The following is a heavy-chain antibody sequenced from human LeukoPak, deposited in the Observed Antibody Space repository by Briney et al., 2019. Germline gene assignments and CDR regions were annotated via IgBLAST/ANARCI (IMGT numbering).Heavy chain of an antibody. CDR1: GFTFSSYG. CDR3: AKVVNDFWSGYYTDDAFDI. J-gene: IGHJ3*02. V-gene: IGHV3-30*02. CDR2: IRYDGSNK. Sequence: GGSLRLSCAASGFTFSSYGMHWVRQAPGKGLEWVAFIRYDGSNKYYADSVKGRFTISRDNSKNTLYLQMNSLRAEDTAVYYCAKVVNDFWSGYYTDDAFDIWGQGTMVTVSS. D-gene: IGHD3-3*01.